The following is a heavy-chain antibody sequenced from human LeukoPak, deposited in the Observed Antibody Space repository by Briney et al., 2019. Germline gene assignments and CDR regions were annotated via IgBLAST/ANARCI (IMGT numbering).Heavy chain of an antibody. Sequence: GGSLRLSCAASGFTFSGYWMSWVRQAPGMGLEWVANIKQDGSEKYYVDSVKGRFTISRDNAKNSLYLQMNSLRAEDTAVYYCARGAYYDYWGQGTLVTVSS. CDR3: ARGAYYDY. V-gene: IGHV3-7*01. CDR1: GFTFSGYW. J-gene: IGHJ4*02. CDR2: IKQDGSEK.